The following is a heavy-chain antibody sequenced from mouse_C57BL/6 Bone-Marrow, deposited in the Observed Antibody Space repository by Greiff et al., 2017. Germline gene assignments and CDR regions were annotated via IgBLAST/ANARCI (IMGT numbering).Heavy chain of an antibody. Sequence: EVKLMESGGGLVQSGRSLRLSCATSGFTFSDFYMEWVRQAPGKGLAWLAASRNKANDYTTEYSASVKGRFIVSRDTSQSILYLQMNALRAEDTAIYYCARDAEGYFDVWGTGTTVTVSS. CDR3: ARDAEGYFDV. V-gene: IGHV7-1*01. J-gene: IGHJ1*03. CDR2: SRNKANDYTT. CDR1: GFTFSDFY.